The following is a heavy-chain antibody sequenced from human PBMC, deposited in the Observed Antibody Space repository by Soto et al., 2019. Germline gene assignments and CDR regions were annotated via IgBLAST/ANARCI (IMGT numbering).Heavy chain of an antibody. V-gene: IGHV3-9*01. CDR3: ARRRVTGTRAFDM. J-gene: IGHJ3*02. CDR1: QFTFGNDA. Sequence: EVQLVESGGGLAQPGRSLRLSCEASQFTFGNDAMHWVRQAPGKGLEWVSGISCNNRPIGYADSVKGRFTISRDNDKNSLFLQMNGLIPADTALYYCARRRVTGTRAFDMWGQGTMVTVSS. CDR2: ISCNNRPI. D-gene: IGHD1-20*01.